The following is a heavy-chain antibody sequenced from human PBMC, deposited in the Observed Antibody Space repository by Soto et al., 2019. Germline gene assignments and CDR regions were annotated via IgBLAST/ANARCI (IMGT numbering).Heavy chain of an antibody. CDR2: IIPIFGTA. D-gene: IGHD3-9*01. Sequence: SVKVSCKSSGGTFSSYAISWVRQAPGQGLEWMGGIIPIFGTANYAQKFQGRVTITADESTSTAYMELSSLRSEDTAVYYCASRYYDILTGYSASAPYYFDYWGQGTLVTV. V-gene: IGHV1-69*13. CDR1: GGTFSSYA. CDR3: ASRYYDILTGYSASAPYYFDY. J-gene: IGHJ4*02.